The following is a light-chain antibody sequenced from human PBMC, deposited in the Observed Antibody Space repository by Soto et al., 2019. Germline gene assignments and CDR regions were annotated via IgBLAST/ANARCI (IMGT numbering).Light chain of an antibody. V-gene: IGLV3-21*04. J-gene: IGLJ3*02. CDR3: QVWDTSSDHWV. Sequence: SYELTQSPSVSVAPGKTARITCGGTNIGSKSVHWYQQKPGQAPVLVIYYDSDRPSGIPERFSGSNSGNTATLTISRVEAGDEADYYCQVWDTSSDHWVFGGGTKLTVL. CDR2: YDS. CDR1: NIGSKS.